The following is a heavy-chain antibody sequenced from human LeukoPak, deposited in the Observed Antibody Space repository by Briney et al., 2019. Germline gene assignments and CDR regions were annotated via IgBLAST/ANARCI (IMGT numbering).Heavy chain of an antibody. J-gene: IGHJ5*02. D-gene: IGHD3-9*01. CDR3: ARDQRHYDILTGYYAPQNWFDP. Sequence: SETLSLTCAVYGGSFSGYYWSWIRQPPGKGLEWIGEINHSGSTNYNPSLKSRVTISVDTSKNQFSLKLSSVTAADTAVYYCARDQRHYDILTGYYAPQNWFDPWGQGTLVTVSS. V-gene: IGHV4-34*01. CDR1: GGSFSGYY. CDR2: INHSGST.